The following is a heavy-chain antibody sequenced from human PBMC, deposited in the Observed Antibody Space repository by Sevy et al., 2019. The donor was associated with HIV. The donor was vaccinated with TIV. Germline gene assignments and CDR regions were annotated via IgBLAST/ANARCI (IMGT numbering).Heavy chain of an antibody. CDR2: IYYSGST. V-gene: IGHV4-39*01. D-gene: IGHD4-4*01. J-gene: IGHJ6*02. CDR1: GGSISSSSYY. CDR3: ASDPRDGYTNYDYYYYGMDV. Sequence: ETLSLTCTVSGGSISSSSYYWGWIRQPPGKGLEWIGSIYYSGSTYYNPSLKSRVTISVDTSKNQFSLKLSSVTAADTAVYYCASDPRDGYTNYDYYYYGMDVWGQGTTVTVSS.